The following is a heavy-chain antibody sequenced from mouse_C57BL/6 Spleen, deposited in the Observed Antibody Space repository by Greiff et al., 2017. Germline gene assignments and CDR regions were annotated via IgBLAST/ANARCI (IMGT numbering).Heavy chain of an antibody. J-gene: IGHJ1*03. Sequence: EVQLVESGGGLVQPKGSLKLSCAASGFSFNTYAMNWVRQAPGKGLEWVARIRSKSNNYATYYADSVKDRFTISRDDSESMLYLQMNNLKTEDTAMYYCVRQGYDYWYFDVWGTGTTVTVSS. CDR2: IRSKSNNYAT. CDR3: VRQGYDYWYFDV. V-gene: IGHV10-1*01. CDR1: GFSFNTYA. D-gene: IGHD2-3*01.